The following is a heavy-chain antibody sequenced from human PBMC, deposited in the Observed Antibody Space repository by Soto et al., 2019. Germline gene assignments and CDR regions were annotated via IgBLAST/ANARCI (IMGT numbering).Heavy chain of an antibody. J-gene: IGHJ3*02. Sequence: SVKVSCKASGGTFSSYAISWVRQAPGQGLEWMGGIIPIFGTANYAQKFQGRVTITADESTSTAYMELSSLRSEDTAVYYCARAQLGLELLDYDAFDIWGQGTMVTVSS. V-gene: IGHV1-69*13. D-gene: IGHD1-7*01. CDR1: GGTFSSYA. CDR2: IIPIFGTA. CDR3: ARAQLGLELLDYDAFDI.